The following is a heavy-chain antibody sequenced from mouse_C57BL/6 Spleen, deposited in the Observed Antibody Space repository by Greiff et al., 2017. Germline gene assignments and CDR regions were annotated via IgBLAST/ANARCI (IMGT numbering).Heavy chain of an antibody. CDR3: GRKNACPYARDY. Sequence: VKLMESGPGLVQPSQSLSITCTVSGFSLTSYGVHWVRQSPGKGLEWLGVIWSGGGTDYNAAFISRLSISKDKSKSQIFVKMNSLQADDTAIYYCGRKNACPYARDYWGQGTSVTVSS. V-gene: IGHV2-2*01. J-gene: IGHJ4*01. CDR1: GFSLTSYG. CDR2: IWSGGGT.